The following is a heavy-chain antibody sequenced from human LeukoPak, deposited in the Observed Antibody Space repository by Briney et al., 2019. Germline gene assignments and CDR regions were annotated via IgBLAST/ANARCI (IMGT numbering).Heavy chain of an antibody. J-gene: IGHJ4*02. D-gene: IGHD2-2*01. Sequence: SQTLSLTCNVSGGSISSGTYYWSWIRQPAGKGLEWIGRIYSSGSTDYNPSLKSRVTISVDTSKNQFSLKLSSVTAADTAVYYCARDDDEDQLLLRFDYWGQGTLVTVSS. CDR2: IYSSGST. CDR3: ARDDDEDQLLLRFDY. CDR1: GGSISSGTYY. V-gene: IGHV4-61*02.